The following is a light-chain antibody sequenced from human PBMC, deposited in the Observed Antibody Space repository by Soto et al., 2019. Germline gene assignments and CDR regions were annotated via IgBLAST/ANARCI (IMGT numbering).Light chain of an antibody. CDR1: PGVSRHY. CDR2: GAS. CDR3: QQYGSSPRT. J-gene: IGKJ1*01. Sequence: IGVTQSPSTLALSPRGRATLSCKASPGVSRHYLAWYQQKPGQAPRLPLYGASSRATGIPDRFSGSGSGTDFTLTISRLEPEDFAVYYCQQYGSSPRTFGQGTKVEIK. V-gene: IGKV3-20*01.